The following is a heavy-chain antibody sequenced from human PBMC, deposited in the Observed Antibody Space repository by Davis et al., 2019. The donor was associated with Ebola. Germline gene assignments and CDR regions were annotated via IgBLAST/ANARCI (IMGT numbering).Heavy chain of an antibody. V-gene: IGHV3-30-3*01. D-gene: IGHD3-9*01. CDR3: ARLDEDDYLTGPDY. Sequence: WGSLRLSCAASGFTFTNYAMHWVRQAPGKGLEWVAFISYDGSNKYCADSVKGRFTISRDNSKNTVDLQMNSLRAEDTAVYYCARLDEDDYLTGPDYWGQGTLVTVSS. CDR1: GFTFTNYA. J-gene: IGHJ4*02. CDR2: ISYDGSNK.